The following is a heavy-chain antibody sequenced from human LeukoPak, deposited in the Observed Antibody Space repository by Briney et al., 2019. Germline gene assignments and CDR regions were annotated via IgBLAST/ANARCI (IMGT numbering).Heavy chain of an antibody. Sequence: GGSLRLSCAASGFIFSSYSMNWVRQAPGKGLEWVSSITSSSSYIYYADSVKGRFTISRDNSKNTLYLQMNSLRAEDTTVYYCAKVFQKYCSSTSCYADYWGQGTLVTVSS. CDR1: GFIFSSYS. J-gene: IGHJ4*02. CDR2: ITSSSSYI. V-gene: IGHV3-21*04. CDR3: AKVFQKYCSSTSCYADY. D-gene: IGHD2-2*01.